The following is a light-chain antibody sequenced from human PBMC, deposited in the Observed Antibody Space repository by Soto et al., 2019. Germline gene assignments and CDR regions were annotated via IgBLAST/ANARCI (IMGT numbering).Light chain of an antibody. V-gene: IGKV1-5*03. CDR1: QSIKSW. J-gene: IGKJ1*01. Sequence: DIQMTQSSSTLSGSVGDRVTITCRASQSIKSWLAWYQQKPGKAPKLLIYEASSLESGVPSRFGGSGSGTEITLTISSLQPDDFATYYCQQYNTYSWTFGQGTKVDIK. CDR3: QQYNTYSWT. CDR2: EAS.